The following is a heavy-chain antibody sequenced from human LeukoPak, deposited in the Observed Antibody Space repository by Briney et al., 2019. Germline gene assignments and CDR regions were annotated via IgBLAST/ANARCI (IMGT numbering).Heavy chain of an antibody. CDR3: ARVHSSGWYGYYFDY. J-gene: IGHJ4*02. V-gene: IGHV1-69*02. D-gene: IGHD6-19*01. Sequence: ASVKVSCKASVGTFSSYTISWVRQAPGQGLEWMGRIIPIPGIANYVQKFQGRVTITADKSTSTAYMELSSLRSEDTAVYYCARVHSSGWYGYYFDYWGQGTLVTVSS. CDR2: IIPIPGIA. CDR1: VGTFSSYT.